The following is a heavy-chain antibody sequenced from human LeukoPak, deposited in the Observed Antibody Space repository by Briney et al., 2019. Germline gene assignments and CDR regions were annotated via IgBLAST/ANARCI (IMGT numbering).Heavy chain of an antibody. J-gene: IGHJ4*02. Sequence: SETLSLTCTVSGGSISSYYWSWIRQPPGKGLEWIGYIYYSGSTNYNPSLKSRVTISVDTSKNQFSLKLSSVTAADTAVYYCAREVYDYGDFSRFDYWGQGTLVTVSS. CDR3: AREVYDYGDFSRFDY. CDR1: GGSISSYY. CDR2: IYYSGST. D-gene: IGHD4-17*01. V-gene: IGHV4-59*12.